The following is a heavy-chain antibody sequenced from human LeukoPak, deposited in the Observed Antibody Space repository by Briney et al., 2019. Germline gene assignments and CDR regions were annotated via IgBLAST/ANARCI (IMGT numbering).Heavy chain of an antibody. CDR3: AKDRFGNYDILTGPLGY. D-gene: IGHD3-9*01. V-gene: IGHV3-30*18. CDR2: ISYDGSNK. Sequence: GGSLRLSCAASGFTLSSYGMHWVRQAPGKGLEWVAVISYDGSNKYYADSVKGRFTISRDNSKNTLYLQMNSLRAEGTAVYYCAKDRFGNYDILTGPLGYWGQGTLVTVSS. J-gene: IGHJ4*02. CDR1: GFTLSSYG.